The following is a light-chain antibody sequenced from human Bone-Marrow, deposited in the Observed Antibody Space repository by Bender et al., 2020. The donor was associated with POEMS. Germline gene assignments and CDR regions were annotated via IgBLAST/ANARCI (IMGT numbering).Light chain of an antibody. Sequence: QSVLTQPPSVSGAPGQRVTISCTGSSSNTGSGYDINWYQHLPGTAPKLLIYRNSQRASGVPERFSGSTSGTSASLAISGLRSEDEADYYCSSYTSTSTYWLFGGGTKLIVL. J-gene: IGLJ3*02. CDR2: RNS. V-gene: IGLV1-40*01. CDR1: SSNTGSGYD. CDR3: SSYTSTSTYWL.